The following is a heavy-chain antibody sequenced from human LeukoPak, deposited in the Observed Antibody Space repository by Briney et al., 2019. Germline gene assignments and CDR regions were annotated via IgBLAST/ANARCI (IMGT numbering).Heavy chain of an antibody. V-gene: IGHV3-74*01. D-gene: IGHD1-26*01. J-gene: IGHJ4*02. CDR1: GFMFSTYW. CDR2: IHNDGSTT. CDR3: ARGGSGSYRFDY. Sequence: GGSLRLSCAASGFMFSTYWMHWVRQAPGKGLMWVSRIHNDGSTTYYADSVKGRFTLSRDNAKNTLSLQMNGLRAEDTAVYYCARGGSGSYRFDYWGQGTLVTVSS.